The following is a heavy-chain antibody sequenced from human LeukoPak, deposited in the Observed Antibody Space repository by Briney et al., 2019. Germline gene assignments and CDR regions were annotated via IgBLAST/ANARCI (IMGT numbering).Heavy chain of an antibody. J-gene: IGHJ4*02. CDR2: IIPIFGTA. D-gene: IGHD3-10*01. V-gene: IGHV1-69*05. CDR3: ARDLWFGESFDY. CDR1: GGTFSSYA. Sequence: SVKVSCKASGGTFSSYAISWVRQAPGQGLEWMGRIIPIFGTANYAQKFQGRVTITTDESTSTAYMELSSLRSEDTAVYYCARDLWFGESFDYWGQGTLVTVSS.